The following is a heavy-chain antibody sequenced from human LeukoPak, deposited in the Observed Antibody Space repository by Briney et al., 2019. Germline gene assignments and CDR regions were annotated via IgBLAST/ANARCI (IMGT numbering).Heavy chain of an antibody. D-gene: IGHD4-17*01. CDR2: IYYSGST. J-gene: IGHJ6*02. CDR1: GGSISSYY. Sequence: PSETLSLTCTVSGGSISSYYWSWIRQPPGKGLEWIGHIYYSGSTNYNPSLKSRVTISVDTSKNQFSLKLSSVTAADTAVYYCARLRQTVINYYYGMDVWGQGTTVTVSS. V-gene: IGHV4-59*08. CDR3: ARLRQTVINYYYGMDV.